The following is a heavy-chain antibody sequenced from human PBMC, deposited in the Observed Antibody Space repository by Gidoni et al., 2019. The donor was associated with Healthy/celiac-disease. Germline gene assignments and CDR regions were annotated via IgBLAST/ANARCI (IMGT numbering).Heavy chain of an antibody. V-gene: IGHV3-30*18. Sequence: QVQLVESGGGVVQPGRSLRLSCASSGFTFSSYGTHWVRQAPGKGLEWVAVISYDGSNKYYADSVKGRFTISRDNSKNTLYLQMNSLRAEDTAVYYCAKELRYFDWLFEGHAEYFQHWGQGTLVTVSS. D-gene: IGHD3-9*01. CDR1: GFTFSSYG. J-gene: IGHJ1*01. CDR3: AKELRYFDWLFEGHAEYFQH. CDR2: ISYDGSNK.